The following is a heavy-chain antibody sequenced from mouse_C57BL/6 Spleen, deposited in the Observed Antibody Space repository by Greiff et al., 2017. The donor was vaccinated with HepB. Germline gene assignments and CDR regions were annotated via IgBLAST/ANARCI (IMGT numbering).Heavy chain of an antibody. CDR3: VRGNWVYWYFDV. Sequence: EVQLVESGGGLVQPKGSLKLSCAASGFSFNTYAMNWVRQAPGKGLEWVARIRSKSNNYATYYADSVKDRFTISRDDSESMLYLQMNNLKTEDTAMYYCVRGNWVYWYFDVWGTGTTVTVSS. CDR2: IRSKSNNYAT. D-gene: IGHD4-1*01. CDR1: GFSFNTYA. V-gene: IGHV10-1*01. J-gene: IGHJ1*03.